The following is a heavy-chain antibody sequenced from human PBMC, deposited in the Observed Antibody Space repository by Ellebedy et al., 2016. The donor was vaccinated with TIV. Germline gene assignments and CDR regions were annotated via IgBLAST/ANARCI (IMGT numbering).Heavy chain of an antibody. CDR1: GFTFSSYW. V-gene: IGHV3-7*03. CDR2: IRQDESEI. CDR3: AKSSGYSRRVLLFDY. D-gene: IGHD6-13*01. J-gene: IGHJ4*02. Sequence: GGSLRLXXAASGFTFSSYWMNWVRQAPGKGLEWVANIRQDESEIYYVDSVRGRFTVSRDNAKSSVFLQMNSLRAEDTAVYYCAKSSGYSRRVLLFDYWGQGTLVTVSS.